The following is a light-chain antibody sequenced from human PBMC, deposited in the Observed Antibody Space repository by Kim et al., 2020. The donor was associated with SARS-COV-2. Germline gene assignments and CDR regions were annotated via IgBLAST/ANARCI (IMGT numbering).Light chain of an antibody. CDR2: DVD. CDR1: RSDIAAYNF. Sequence: QSALTQPASVSGSPGQSITISCTGTRSDIAAYNFVSWYQQHPGEAPKVIIYDVDNRPSGVSSRFSGSKSGTTASLTISEVQAEDEADYYCSSFRSGNTLLFGGGTKLTVL. CDR3: SSFRSGNTLL. V-gene: IGLV2-14*01. J-gene: IGLJ3*02.